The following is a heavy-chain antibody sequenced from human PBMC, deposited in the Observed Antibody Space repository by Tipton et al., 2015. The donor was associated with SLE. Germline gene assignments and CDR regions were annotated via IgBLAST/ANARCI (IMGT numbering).Heavy chain of an antibody. CDR3: ARDDETNSAWYNWLDP. V-gene: IGHV3-74*01. CDR2: INSDGSVT. CDR1: GFVFSSYW. J-gene: IGHJ5*02. D-gene: IGHD1-14*01. Sequence: SGFVFSSYWMHWVRRPPGKGLEWISYINSDGSVTKYADSVKGRFTVSRDNAENALYLQMTTLSVEDTAVYYCARDDETNSAWYNWLDPWGQGTQVTVSS.